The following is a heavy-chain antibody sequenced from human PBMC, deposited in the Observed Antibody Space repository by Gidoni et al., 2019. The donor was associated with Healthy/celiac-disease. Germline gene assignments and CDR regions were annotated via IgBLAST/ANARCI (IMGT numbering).Heavy chain of an antibody. CDR1: GYTFTSDG. J-gene: IGHJ3*02. V-gene: IGHV1-18*01. CDR3: ARWVGYGDEYEGDAFDI. CDR2: ISAYNGNT. D-gene: IGHD4-17*01. Sequence: QVQLVQSGAEVKKPGASVKVSCKASGYTFTSDGISWVRQAPGQGLEWMGWISAYNGNTNYAQKLQGRVTMTTDTSTSTAYRELRSLRSDDTAVYYCARWVGYGDEYEGDAFDIWGQGTMVTVSS.